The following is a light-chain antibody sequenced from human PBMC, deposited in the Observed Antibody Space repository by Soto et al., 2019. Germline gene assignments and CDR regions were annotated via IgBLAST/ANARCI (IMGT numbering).Light chain of an antibody. CDR1: SSNIGRNT. Sequence: QSVLTQPPSASGTPGQRVTISCSGSSSNIGRNTVNWYQQLPGTAPKLLIYSNNLRPSGVPDRFSGSKSGTSASLAISGLQSEDEADYYCATWDDSLNGVVFGGGTKVTVL. J-gene: IGLJ3*02. CDR3: ATWDDSLNGVV. CDR2: SNN. V-gene: IGLV1-44*01.